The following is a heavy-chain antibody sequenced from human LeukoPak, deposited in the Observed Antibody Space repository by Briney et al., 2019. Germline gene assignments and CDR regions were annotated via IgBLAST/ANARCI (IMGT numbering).Heavy chain of an antibody. D-gene: IGHD5-24*01. V-gene: IGHV4-31*03. Sequence: PSQTLSLTCTVSGGSISSGGYYWSWIRQHPGKGLEWIGYIYYSGSTYYNPSLKSRVTISVDTSKNQFSLKLSSVTAADTAVYYCARAEVADGYNSPGYLSYVGMDVWGQGTTVTVSS. CDR3: ARAEVADGYNSPGYLSYVGMDV. CDR2: IYYSGST. J-gene: IGHJ6*02. CDR1: GGSISSGGYY.